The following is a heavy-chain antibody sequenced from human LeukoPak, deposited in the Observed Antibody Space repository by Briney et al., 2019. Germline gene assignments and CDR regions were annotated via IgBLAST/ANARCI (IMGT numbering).Heavy chain of an antibody. D-gene: IGHD3-16*02. CDR1: GFTFDDYA. V-gene: IGHV3-21*01. J-gene: IGHJ4*02. CDR2: ISSSSRYI. CDR3: ASEGGLSDY. Sequence: GGSLRLSCAASGFTFDDYAMHWVRQAPGKGLEWVSSISSSSRYIYYADSVQGRFTISRDNAKNSLYLQMNSLRAEDTAVYYCASEGGLSDYWGQGTLVTVSS.